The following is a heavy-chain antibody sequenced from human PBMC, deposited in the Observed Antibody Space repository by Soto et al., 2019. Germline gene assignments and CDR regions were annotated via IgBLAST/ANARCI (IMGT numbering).Heavy chain of an antibody. CDR2: INHSGST. D-gene: IGHD2-8*02. J-gene: IGHJ4*02. CDR3: ARDKITGLFDY. V-gene: IGHV4-34*01. Sequence: PSXTLSLTCAVYGGSLSGYYWTWIRQPPGTGLEWTGEINHSGSTNYNPSLKSRVTISVDTSKNQFSLKLTSVTAADTAVYYCARDKITGLFDYWGQGTLVTVSS. CDR1: GGSLSGYY.